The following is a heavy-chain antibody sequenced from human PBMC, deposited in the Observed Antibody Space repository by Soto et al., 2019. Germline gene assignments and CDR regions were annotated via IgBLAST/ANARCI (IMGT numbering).Heavy chain of an antibody. CDR3: ARGEDIVLMVYAMNYYYGMDV. CDR2: INAGNGNT. D-gene: IGHD2-8*01. CDR1: GYTFTSYA. V-gene: IGHV1-3*01. Sequence: ASVKVSCKASGYTFTSYAMHWVRQAPGQRLEWMGWINAGNGNTKYSQKFQGRVTITRDTSASTAYMELSSLRSEDTAVYYCARGEDIVLMVYAMNYYYGMDVWGPGTTVTVSS. J-gene: IGHJ6*02.